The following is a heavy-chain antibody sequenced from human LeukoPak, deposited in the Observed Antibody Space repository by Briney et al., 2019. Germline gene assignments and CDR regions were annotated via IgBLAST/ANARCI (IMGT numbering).Heavy chain of an antibody. J-gene: IGHJ4*02. Sequence: GASVNVSCKASGYTFNNHYMYWVRQAPGQGLEWMGVINPSGGSTSYAQKFQGRVTMTRDTSTRTVYMEVNSLRSEDTAVYYCAREAYDILTAWDPKTFDYWGQGALVTVSS. D-gene: IGHD3-9*01. V-gene: IGHV1-46*02. CDR2: INPSGGST. CDR1: GYTFNNHY. CDR3: AREAYDILTAWDPKTFDY.